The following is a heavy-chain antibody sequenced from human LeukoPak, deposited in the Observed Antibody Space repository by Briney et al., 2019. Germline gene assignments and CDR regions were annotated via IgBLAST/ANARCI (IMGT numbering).Heavy chain of an antibody. CDR1: GFTFSSYG. Sequence: GGSLRLSCAASGFTFSSYGMHWVRQAPGKGLEWVSYISSSGSTIYYADSVKGRFTISRDNAKNSLYLQMNSLRAEDTAVYYCARGRWAVAGVRAFDIWGQGTMVTVSS. CDR3: ARGRWAVAGVRAFDI. D-gene: IGHD6-19*01. CDR2: ISSSGSTI. J-gene: IGHJ3*02. V-gene: IGHV3-48*04.